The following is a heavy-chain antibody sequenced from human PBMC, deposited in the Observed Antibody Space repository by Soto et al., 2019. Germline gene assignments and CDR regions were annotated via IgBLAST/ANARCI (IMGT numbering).Heavy chain of an antibody. CDR2: IKSKTDGGTT. J-gene: IGHJ4*02. V-gene: IGHV3-15*01. D-gene: IGHD4-17*01. Sequence: GGSLRRSCAASGFTFSNAWMSWVRQAPGKGLEWVGRIKSKTDGGTTDYAAPVKGRFTISRDDSKNTLYLQMNSLRAEDTAVYYRARESPTYGGPAFDYWGQGTLVTVSS. CDR3: ARESPTYGGPAFDY. CDR1: GFTFSNAW.